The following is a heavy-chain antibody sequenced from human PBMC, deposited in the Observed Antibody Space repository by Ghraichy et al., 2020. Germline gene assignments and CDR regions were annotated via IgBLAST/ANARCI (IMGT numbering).Heavy chain of an antibody. D-gene: IGHD5-24*01. CDR3: ARARRDGYNDPPWGAFDI. V-gene: IGHV3-53*01. CDR1: GFTVSSNY. CDR2: IYSGGST. J-gene: IGHJ3*02. Sequence: GGSLRLSCAASGFTVSSNYMSWVRQAPGKGLEWVSVIYSGGSTYYADSVKGRFTISRDNSKNTLYLQMNSLRAEDTAVYYCARARRDGYNDPPWGAFDIWGQGTMVTVSS.